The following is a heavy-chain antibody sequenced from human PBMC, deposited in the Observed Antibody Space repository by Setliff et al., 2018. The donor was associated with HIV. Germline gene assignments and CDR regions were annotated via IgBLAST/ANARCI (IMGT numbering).Heavy chain of an antibody. CDR2: INYSGTT. D-gene: IGHD2-15*01. Sequence: PSETLSLTCAIYGGSFSGNYWSWIRQPPGKGLEWIGEINYSGTTNHNPCLKSRVTISVDTSKKQFSLKLNSVTAADSAIYYCAATYCRGGGRDCPQMYDYWGQGSLVTVSS. J-gene: IGHJ4*02. V-gene: IGHV4-34*01. CDR3: AATYCRGGGRDCPQMYDY. CDR1: GGSFSGNY.